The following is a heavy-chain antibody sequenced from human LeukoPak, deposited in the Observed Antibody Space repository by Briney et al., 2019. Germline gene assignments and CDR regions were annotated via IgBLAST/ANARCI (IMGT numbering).Heavy chain of an antibody. Sequence: GGSLRLSCAASGFTFSSYGMHWVRQAPGKGLEWVSVIYSGGSTYYADSVKGRFTISRDNSKNTLYLQMNSLRAEDTAVYYCAGQSSNIVVVVAATGAFDIWGQGTMVTVSS. D-gene: IGHD2-15*01. V-gene: IGHV3-66*04. J-gene: IGHJ3*02. CDR1: GFTFSSYG. CDR3: AGQSSNIVVVVAATGAFDI. CDR2: IYSGGST.